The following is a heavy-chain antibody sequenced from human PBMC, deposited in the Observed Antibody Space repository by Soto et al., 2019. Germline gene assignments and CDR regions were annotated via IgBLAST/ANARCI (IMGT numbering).Heavy chain of an antibody. CDR1: GLSFNSYV. CDR2: IRGRASYT. J-gene: IGHJ4*02. V-gene: IGHV3-23*01. Sequence: HPGGSLRLSCAASGLSFNSYVLCWALQAPGKGLEWDSAIRGRASYTVCADSAKGRFTIYRDNFKNTLYLQMNSVRVEDKAVYYCAKDQASGQGSFGSWGEGTLVTVSS. CDR3: AKDQASGQGSFGS.